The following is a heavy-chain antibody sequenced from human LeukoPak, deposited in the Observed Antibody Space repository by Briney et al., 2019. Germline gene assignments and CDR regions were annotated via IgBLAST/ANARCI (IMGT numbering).Heavy chain of an antibody. CDR2: INHSGST. V-gene: IGHV4-34*01. D-gene: IGHD6-13*01. CDR1: GGSFSGYY. J-gene: IGHJ6*02. Sequence: PSETLSLTCAVYGGSFSGYYWSWIRQPPGKGLEWIGEINHSGSTNYNPSLKSRVTISVDTSKNQFSLKLSSVTAADTAVYYCARAPLGVAAAGPADYYYYGMDVWGQGTTVTVSS. CDR3: ARAPLGVAAAGPADYYYYGMDV.